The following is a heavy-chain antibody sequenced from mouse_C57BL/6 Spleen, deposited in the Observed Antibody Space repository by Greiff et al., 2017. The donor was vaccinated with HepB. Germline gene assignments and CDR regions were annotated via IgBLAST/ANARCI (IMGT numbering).Heavy chain of an antibody. V-gene: IGHV14-1*01. Sequence: EVQLQQSGAELVRPGASVKLSCTASGFNIKDYYMHWVKQRPEQGLEWIGRIDPEDGDTEYAPKFQGKATMTEDTSSNTAYLQLSSLTSEDTAVYSCTTCPLYGYDDYAMDYWGQGTSVTVSS. CDR3: TTCPLYGYDDYAMDY. J-gene: IGHJ4*01. D-gene: IGHD2-2*01. CDR1: GFNIKDYY. CDR2: IDPEDGDT.